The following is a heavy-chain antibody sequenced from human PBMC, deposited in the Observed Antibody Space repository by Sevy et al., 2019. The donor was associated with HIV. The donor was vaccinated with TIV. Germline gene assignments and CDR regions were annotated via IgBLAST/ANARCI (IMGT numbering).Heavy chain of an antibody. V-gene: IGHV3-21*04. CDR3: AREGDLRYFDF. Sequence: GGSLRLSCATSGFTFSTYNMNWVRQAPGKGLEWVSSISSGSGFIFYADSVKGRFTISRDNAKSLMYLQMNSLKTEDTAIYYCAREGDLRYFDFWGRGTLVTVSS. CDR1: GFTFSTYN. J-gene: IGHJ2*01. D-gene: IGHD3-10*01. CDR2: ISSGSGFI.